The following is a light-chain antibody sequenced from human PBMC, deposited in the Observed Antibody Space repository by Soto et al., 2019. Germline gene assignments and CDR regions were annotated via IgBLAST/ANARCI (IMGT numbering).Light chain of an antibody. J-gene: IGLJ1*01. CDR3: AAWDDSLNGYV. CDR1: SSNIGSNP. Sequence: QSVLTQPPSASGTPGQRVTISCSGSSSNIGSNPVDWYQQLPGTAPKLLIYSHNQRPSGVPDRFSDSKSGTSASLAISGLQSEDEADYYCAAWDDSLNGYVFGTGTKVTVL. V-gene: IGLV1-44*01. CDR2: SHN.